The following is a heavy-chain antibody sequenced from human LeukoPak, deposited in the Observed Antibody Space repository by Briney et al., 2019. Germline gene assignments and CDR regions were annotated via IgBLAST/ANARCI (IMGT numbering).Heavy chain of an antibody. V-gene: IGHV3-30*18. J-gene: IGHJ4*02. CDR3: AKDRRTTWSFDY. D-gene: IGHD6-13*01. CDR1: GFTFSFSG. Sequence: GGSLRLSCAASGFTFSFSGMYWVRQAPGKGLEWVAFISDDGSRKYYADSVKGRFTMSRDNSKNTLFLQMNSLRTEDTAVYYCAKDRRTTWSFDYWGQGTLVTVSS. CDR2: ISDDGSRK.